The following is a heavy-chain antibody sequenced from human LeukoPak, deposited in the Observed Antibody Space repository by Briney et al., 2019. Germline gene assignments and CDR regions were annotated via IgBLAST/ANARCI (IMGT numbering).Heavy chain of an antibody. J-gene: IGHJ4*02. CDR1: GFTFSSYW. V-gene: IGHV3-7*01. CDR2: IKQDGSEK. D-gene: IGHD2-15*01. CDR3: ARPRGYCSGGSCRYHFDY. Sequence: PGGPLRLSCAASGFTFSSYWMSWVRQAPGKGLEWVANIKQDGSEKYYVDSVKGRFTISRDNAKNSLYLQMNSLRAEDTAVYYCARPRGYCSGGSCRYHFDYWGQGTLVTVSS.